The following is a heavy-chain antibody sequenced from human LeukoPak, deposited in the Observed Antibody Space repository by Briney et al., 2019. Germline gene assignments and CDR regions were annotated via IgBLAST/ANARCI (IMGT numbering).Heavy chain of an antibody. CDR1: GYTLTELS. V-gene: IGHV1-24*01. D-gene: IGHD2-2*02. J-gene: IGHJ4*02. Sequence: ASVKVSCKVSGYTLTELSMHWVRQAPGKGLEWMGGFDPEDGGTIYAQKFQGRVTMTEDTSTDTAYMELSSLRSEDTAVYYCATRAPDDNIVVVPAAIYYFDYWGQGTLVTVSS. CDR2: FDPEDGGT. CDR3: ATRAPDDNIVVVPAAIYYFDY.